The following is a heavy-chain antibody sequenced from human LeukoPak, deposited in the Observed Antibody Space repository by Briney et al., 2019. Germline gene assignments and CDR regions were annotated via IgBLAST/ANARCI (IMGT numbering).Heavy chain of an antibody. D-gene: IGHD4-11*01. V-gene: IGHV4-4*07. CDR1: GVSITGYY. CDR2: IYSSGSP. CDR3: GRSPHYSRGENFGY. Sequence: SETLSLTCAASGVSITGYYLSWIRQAAGKGLEWIAGIYSSGSPSYNPSLKSRVTMSVDTSKNQFSLQLSSVTAADTAVYYCGRSPHYSRGENFGYWGQGTLVTVSS. J-gene: IGHJ4*02.